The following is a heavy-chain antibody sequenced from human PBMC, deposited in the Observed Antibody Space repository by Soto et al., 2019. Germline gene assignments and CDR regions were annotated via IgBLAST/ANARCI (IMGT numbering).Heavy chain of an antibody. J-gene: IGHJ4*02. CDR2: IYWDDDK. V-gene: IGHV2-5*02. D-gene: IGHD3-10*01. Sequence: QITLKESGPTLVKPTQTLTLTCTFSGFSLSTSGGSVGWIRQPPGKALECLAVIYWDDDKRYRPSLQSRLTVTKDTSKNHVVLTMTNMDPVDTATYYCTHRRGLAELYWGQGTLVTVSS. CDR1: GFSLSTSGGS. CDR3: THRRGLAELY.